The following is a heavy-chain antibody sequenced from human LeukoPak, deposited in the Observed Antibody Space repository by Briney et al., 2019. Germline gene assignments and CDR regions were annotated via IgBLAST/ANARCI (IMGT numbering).Heavy chain of an antibody. CDR2: IHHSGST. V-gene: IGHV4-38-2*02. J-gene: IGHJ5*02. Sequence: SETLSLTCTVSGYSISSGSYWDWIRQPPGKGLEWIGSIHHSGSTYYNSSLKSRVNISIDTSKNQFSLKLSSVTAADTAVYYCARGKYYYGSGSQNWFDPWGQGTLVTVSS. CDR1: GYSISSGSY. D-gene: IGHD3-10*01. CDR3: ARGKYYYGSGSQNWFDP.